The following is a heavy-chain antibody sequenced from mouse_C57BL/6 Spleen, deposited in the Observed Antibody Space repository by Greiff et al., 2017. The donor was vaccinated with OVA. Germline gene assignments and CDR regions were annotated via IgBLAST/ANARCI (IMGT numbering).Heavy chain of an antibody. CDR3: ARHGDDYVWFAY. D-gene: IGHD2-4*01. J-gene: IGHJ3*01. CDR1: GYTFTSYW. CDR2: INPSNGGT. Sequence: QVQLQQSGTDLVKPGASVKLSCKASGYTFTSYWMPWVKQRPGQGLEWIGNINPSNGGTNYNEKFKSKATLTVDKSSSTAYMQLSSLTSEDSAVYYGARHGDDYVWFAYWGQGTLVTVSA. V-gene: IGHV1-53*01.